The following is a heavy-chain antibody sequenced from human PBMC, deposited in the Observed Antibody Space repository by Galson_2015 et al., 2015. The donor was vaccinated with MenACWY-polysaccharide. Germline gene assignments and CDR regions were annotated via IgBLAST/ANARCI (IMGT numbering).Heavy chain of an antibody. V-gene: IGHV5-51*01. J-gene: IGHJ6*02. CDR1: GYSFTSYW. CDR3: ARWDIVVVPAAMNYYYYGMDV. CDR2: IYPGDSDT. Sequence: QSGAEVKKPGESLKISCTGSGYSFTSYWIGWVRQMPGKGLEWMGIIYPGDSDTRYSPSFQGQVTISADKSISTAYLQWSSLKASDTAMYYCARWDIVVVPAAMNYYYYGMDVWGQGTTVTVSS. D-gene: IGHD2-2*01.